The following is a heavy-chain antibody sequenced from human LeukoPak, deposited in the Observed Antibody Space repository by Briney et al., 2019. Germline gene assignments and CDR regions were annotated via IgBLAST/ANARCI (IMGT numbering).Heavy chain of an antibody. J-gene: IGHJ3*01. CDR1: GYTFTSYG. V-gene: IGHV1-8*02. Sequence: ASVKVSCKASGYTFTSYGISWVRQAPGQGLEWMGWMNPNSGNTGYAQKFQGRVTMTRNTSISTAYMELSSLRSEDTAVYYCARVRVGAFDVWGQGTMVTVSS. CDR2: MNPNSGNT. CDR3: ARVRVGAFDV.